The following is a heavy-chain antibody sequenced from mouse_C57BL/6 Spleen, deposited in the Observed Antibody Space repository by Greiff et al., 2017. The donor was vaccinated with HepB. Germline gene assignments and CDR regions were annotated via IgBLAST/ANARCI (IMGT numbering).Heavy chain of an antibody. J-gene: IGHJ4*01. CDR2: IDPENGGT. V-gene: IGHV14-4*01. D-gene: IGHD1-1*01. CDR1: GFNIKDDY. Sequence: EVQLQQSGAELVRPGASVKLSCTASGFNIKDDYMHWVKQRPEQGLEWIGGIDPENGGTAYASKFQGKATITADTSSNTAYLQLSSLTSEDTAVYYCTTYYGSVWGQGTSVTVSS. CDR3: TTYYGSV.